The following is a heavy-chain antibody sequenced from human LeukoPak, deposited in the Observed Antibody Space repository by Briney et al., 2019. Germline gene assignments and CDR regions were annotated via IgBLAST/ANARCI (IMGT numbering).Heavy chain of an antibody. Sequence: SETLSLTCAVYGGSFSGYYWSWIRQPPGKGLEWIGEINRSGSTNYNPSLKSRVTISVDTSKNQFSLKLSSVTAADTAVYYCARTSLRAYGFDIWGQGTMVTVSS. J-gene: IGHJ3*02. V-gene: IGHV4-34*01. CDR3: ARTSLRAYGFDI. CDR1: GGSFSGYY. D-gene: IGHD2-2*01. CDR2: INRSGST.